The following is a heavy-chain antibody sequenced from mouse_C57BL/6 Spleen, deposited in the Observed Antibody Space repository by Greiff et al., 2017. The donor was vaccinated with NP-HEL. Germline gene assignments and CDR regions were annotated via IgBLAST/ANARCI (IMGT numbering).Heavy chain of an antibody. J-gene: IGHJ4*01. V-gene: IGHV5-4*01. D-gene: IGHD1-1*01. Sequence: EVKLVESGGGLVKPGGSLKLSCAASGFTFSSYAMSWVRQTPEKRLEWVATISDGGSYTYYPDNVKGRFTISRDNAKNNLYLQMSHLKSEDTAMYYCARDYGSSYVYYYAMDYWGQGTSVTVSS. CDR2: ISDGGSYT. CDR1: GFTFSSYA. CDR3: ARDYGSSYVYYYAMDY.